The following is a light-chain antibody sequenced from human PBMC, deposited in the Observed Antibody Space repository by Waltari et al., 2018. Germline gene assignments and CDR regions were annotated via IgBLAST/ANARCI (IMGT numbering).Light chain of an antibody. J-gene: IGLJ3*02. Sequence: QSALTQPASVSGSPGQSITISCTGTSSDIGAFNYVSWYQHHPGKAPKVLIYDVTNRPSGVSYRFSGSKSGNTASLTISGLQAEDEAYYHCASFISGSTSSVLFGGGTKLTVL. V-gene: IGLV2-14*03. CDR2: DVT. CDR3: ASFISGSTSSVL. CDR1: SSDIGAFNY.